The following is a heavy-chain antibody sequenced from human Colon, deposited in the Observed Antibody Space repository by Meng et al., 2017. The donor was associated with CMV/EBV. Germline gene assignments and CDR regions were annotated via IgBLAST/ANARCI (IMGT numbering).Heavy chain of an antibody. Sequence: GESLKISCAASGFTFSSYWMHWVRQAPGKGLVWVSRINSDGSSTSYADSVKGRFTISRDNAKNTLYLQMNSLTAEDTAVYYCARGASGSYRTPPGYWGQGTLVTVSS. J-gene: IGHJ4*02. V-gene: IGHV3-74*01. CDR1: GFTFSSYW. D-gene: IGHD1-26*01. CDR3: ARGASGSYRTPPGY. CDR2: INSDGSST.